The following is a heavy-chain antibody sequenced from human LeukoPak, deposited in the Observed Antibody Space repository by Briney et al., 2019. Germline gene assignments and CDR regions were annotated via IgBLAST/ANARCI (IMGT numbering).Heavy chain of an antibody. Sequence: GGSLRLSCAASGFTFSSYAMHWVRQAPGNGLEWVAVISYDGSNKYYADSVKGRFTISRDNSKNTLYLQMNSLRAEDTAVYYCARGSTAVRAMATSVNPFDYWGQGTLVTVSS. CDR1: GFTFSSYA. D-gene: IGHD5-18*01. CDR3: ARGSTAVRAMATSVNPFDY. CDR2: ISYDGSNK. V-gene: IGHV3-30*04. J-gene: IGHJ4*02.